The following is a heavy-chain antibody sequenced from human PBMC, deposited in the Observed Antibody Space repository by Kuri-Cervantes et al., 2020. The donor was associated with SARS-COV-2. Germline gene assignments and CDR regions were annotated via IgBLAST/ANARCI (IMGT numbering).Heavy chain of an antibody. J-gene: IGHJ4*02. Sequence: ASVKVSCKASGYTFTSYYMHWVRQAPGQGLEWMGIINPSGGCTSYAQKFQGRVTMTRDTSTSTVYMELSSLRSEDKAVYYCARAELTGIDYWGQGTLVTVSS. CDR3: ARAELTGIDY. D-gene: IGHD7-27*01. V-gene: IGHV1-46*01. CDR1: GYTFTSYY. CDR2: INPSGGCT.